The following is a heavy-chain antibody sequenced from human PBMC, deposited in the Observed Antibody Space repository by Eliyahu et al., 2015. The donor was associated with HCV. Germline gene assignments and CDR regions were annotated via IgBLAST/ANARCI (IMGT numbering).Heavy chain of an antibody. CDR3: ARDKRVIDYYGMDV. CDR1: GFTFRSYG. D-gene: IGHD2/OR15-2a*01. J-gene: IGHJ6*02. CDR2: IWYDGSXK. V-gene: IGHV3-33*01. Sequence: QVQLVESGGGVVQPGRSLRLSCAASGFTFRSYGXHWVRQAPGKGLGWVAVIWYDGSXKYYADSVKGRFTISRDNSKNTLYLQMNSLRAEDTAVYYCARDKRVIDYYGMDVWGQGTTVTVSS.